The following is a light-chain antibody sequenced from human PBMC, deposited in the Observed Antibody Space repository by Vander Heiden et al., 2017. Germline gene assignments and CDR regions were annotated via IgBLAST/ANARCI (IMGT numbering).Light chain of an antibody. J-gene: IGLJ3*02. CDR2: GNN. Sequence: SSELTQDPAVSVALGQTVRITCQGDSLRSYYASWYQQKPGQATVLVIYGNNNRHSGIPDRFSGSSSGNTAALTITGAQAEDEADYYCNSRESSGNHLSVFGGGTKLTVL. CDR3: NSRESSGNHLSV. CDR1: SLRSYY. V-gene: IGLV3-19*01.